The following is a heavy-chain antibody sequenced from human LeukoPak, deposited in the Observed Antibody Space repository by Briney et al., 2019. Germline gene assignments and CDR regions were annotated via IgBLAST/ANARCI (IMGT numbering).Heavy chain of an antibody. CDR2: IYYSGST. V-gene: IGHV4-59*11. D-gene: IGHD3-16*02. Sequence: SETLSLTCTVSGDSISTHYWSWIRQPPGKGLEWIGNIYYSGSTNYHPSLKSRVTISVGASKKQFSLKLSSVTAADTAVYYCARHIGGGIEDMDVWGKGTKVTVSS. J-gene: IGHJ6*03. CDR1: GDSISTHY. CDR3: ARHIGGGIEDMDV.